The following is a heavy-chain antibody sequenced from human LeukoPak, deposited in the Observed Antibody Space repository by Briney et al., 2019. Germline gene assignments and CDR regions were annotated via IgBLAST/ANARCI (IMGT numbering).Heavy chain of an antibody. V-gene: IGHV3-7*01. CDR2: INQDESSI. D-gene: IGHD5-24*01. CDR3: ARDRWLQERFDY. Sequence: GGSLRLSCAASGFTFGSYDMNWVRQAPGKGLEGVASINQDESSIFYVDSVKGRFTISRDNAKNSLFLQMNSLRAEDTAVYYCARDRWLQERFDYWGQGTLVTVSS. CDR1: GFTFGSYD. J-gene: IGHJ4*02.